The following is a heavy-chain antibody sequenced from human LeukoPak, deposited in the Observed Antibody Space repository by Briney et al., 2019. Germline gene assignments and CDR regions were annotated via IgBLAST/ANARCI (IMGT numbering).Heavy chain of an antibody. D-gene: IGHD3-22*01. CDR2: IYHSGST. CDR1: GGSISSSNW. CDR3: ARVITMIVVLDETDYYYYMDV. J-gene: IGHJ6*03. Sequence: SGSLSLTCAVSGGSISSSNWWSWVRQPPGKGLEWIGEIYHSGSTNYNPSLKSRVTISVDKSKNQFSLKLSSVTAADTAVYYCARVITMIVVLDETDYYYYMDVWGKGTTVTVSS. V-gene: IGHV4-4*02.